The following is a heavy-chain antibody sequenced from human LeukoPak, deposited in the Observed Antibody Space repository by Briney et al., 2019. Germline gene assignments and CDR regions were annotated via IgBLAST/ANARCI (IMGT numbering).Heavy chain of an antibody. J-gene: IGHJ4*02. CDR2: ISGSSSTI. CDR3: ARGSTYYDSSGQVPFDY. V-gene: IGHV3-48*01. D-gene: IGHD3-22*01. CDR1: GFTFSSYS. Sequence: GSLRLSCAASGFTFSSYSMNWVRQAPGKGLEWGSYISGSSSTIYYADSVKGRFTISRDNGKNTLCLQMNSLRAEDTAVYYCARGSTYYDSSGQVPFDYWGQGTLVTVSS.